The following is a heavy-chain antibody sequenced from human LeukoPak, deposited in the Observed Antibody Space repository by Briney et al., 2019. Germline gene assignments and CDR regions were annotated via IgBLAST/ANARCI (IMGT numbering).Heavy chain of an antibody. Sequence: ASVKVSYKASGGTFSSYAISWVRQAPGQGLEWMGGIIPIFGTANYAQKFQGRVTITADESTSTAYMELSSLRSEDTAVYYCASEKAPSTPSWGQGTLVTVSS. CDR2: IIPIFGTA. D-gene: IGHD4-23*01. CDR3: ASEKAPSTPS. V-gene: IGHV1-69*01. CDR1: GGTFSSYA. J-gene: IGHJ4*02.